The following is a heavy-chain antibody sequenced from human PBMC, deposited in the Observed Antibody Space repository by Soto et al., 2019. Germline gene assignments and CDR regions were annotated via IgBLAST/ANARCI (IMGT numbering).Heavy chain of an antibody. Sequence: EVQLVESGGGLVQPGGSLRLSCAASGFTVSSNYMSWVRQAPGKGLEWVSVIYSGGSTYYAASVKGRFTISRHNSKNTLYLQMNSLRAEDTAVYYCARGKVRGVIRYWGQGTLVTVSS. D-gene: IGHD3-10*01. J-gene: IGHJ4*02. CDR2: IYSGGST. V-gene: IGHV3-53*04. CDR3: ARGKVRGVIRY. CDR1: GFTVSSNY.